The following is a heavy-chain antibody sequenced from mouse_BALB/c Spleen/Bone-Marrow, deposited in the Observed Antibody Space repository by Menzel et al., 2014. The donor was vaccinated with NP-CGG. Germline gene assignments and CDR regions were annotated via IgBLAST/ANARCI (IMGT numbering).Heavy chain of an antibody. V-gene: IGHV14-3*02. D-gene: IGHD1-1*01. CDR1: GFSIKDTY. J-gene: IGHJ1*01. Sequence: VQLQQSGAELVKPGASVKLSCTASGFSIKDTYTHWVKQRPEQGLEWIGRIDPANGNTKYDPKFQGKATITADTSSNTAYLQLSSLTSEDTAVYYCARGYGSSYGTGYFDVWGAGTAVTVSS. CDR3: ARGYGSSYGTGYFDV. CDR2: IDPANGNT.